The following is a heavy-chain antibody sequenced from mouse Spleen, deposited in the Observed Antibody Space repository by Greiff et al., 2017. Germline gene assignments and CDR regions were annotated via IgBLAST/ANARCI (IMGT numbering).Heavy chain of an antibody. J-gene: IGHJ2*01. V-gene: IGHV3-6*01. CDR1: GYSITSGYY. Sequence: DVKLQESGPGLVKPSQSLSLTCSVTGYSITSGYYWNWIRQFPGNKLEWMGYISYDGSNNYNPSLKNRISITRDTSKNQFFLKLNSVTTEDTATYYCARGGLVLDYWGQGTTLTVSS. D-gene: IGHD2-12*01. CDR2: ISYDGSN. CDR3: ARGGLVLDY.